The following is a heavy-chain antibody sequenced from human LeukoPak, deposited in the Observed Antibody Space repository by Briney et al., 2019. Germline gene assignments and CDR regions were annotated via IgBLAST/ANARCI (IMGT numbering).Heavy chain of an antibody. CDR3: ARVYTAMSTTAFDY. V-gene: IGHV4-31*03. J-gene: IGHJ4*02. CDR1: GGSISSGDYY. D-gene: IGHD5-18*01. CDR2: IYYSGST. Sequence: SETLSLTCTVSGGSISSGDYYWSWIRQHPGKGLEWIGYIYYSGSTYYNPSLRSRVTISVDTSKNQFSLKPSSVTAADTAVYYCARVYTAMSTTAFDYWGQGTLVTVSS.